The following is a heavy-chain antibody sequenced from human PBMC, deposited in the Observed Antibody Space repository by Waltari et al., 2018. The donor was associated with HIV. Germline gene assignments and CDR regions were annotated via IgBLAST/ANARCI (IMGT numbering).Heavy chain of an antibody. D-gene: IGHD2-21*02. Sequence: QVKLVESGGGVVQTGRPLRLPSSASGVRFSSSGVHWVRQAPGKGLEWVSVITYDGSNKYYADSVKGRFTISRDNSKNTLYLQMNSLRAEDTAVYYCAKDYFVVVTAAGPFDPWGQGTLVTVSS. V-gene: IGHV3-30*18. CDR2: ITYDGSNK. J-gene: IGHJ5*02. CDR3: AKDYFVVVTAAGPFDP. CDR1: GVRFSSSG.